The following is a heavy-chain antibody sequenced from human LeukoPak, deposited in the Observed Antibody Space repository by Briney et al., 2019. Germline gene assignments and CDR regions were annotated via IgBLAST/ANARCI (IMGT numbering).Heavy chain of an antibody. CDR3: ARDMSGGDAFDI. J-gene: IGHJ3*02. CDR1: GFTFSIYW. Sequence: GGSLRLSCAASGFTFSIYWMHWVRQPPGKGLVWVSRINDDGSSTSSADSVKGRFTISRGNAKNTLSLQMNSLRAEDTAVYYCARDMSGGDAFDIWGQGTMVTVSS. CDR2: INDDGSST. V-gene: IGHV3-74*01. D-gene: IGHD3-10*02.